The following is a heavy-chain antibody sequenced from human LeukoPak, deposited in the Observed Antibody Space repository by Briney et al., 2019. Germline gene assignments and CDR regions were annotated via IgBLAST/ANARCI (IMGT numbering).Heavy chain of an antibody. CDR3: AKDRTGYSYGYFLSP. CDR2: ISTSGGIT. Sequence: GGSLRLSCAASGFTSSSYAMSWVRQAPGKGLEWVSAISTSGGITKYADSVKGRFTISRDNSKNTLCLQMNSLRAEDTAVYYCAKDRTGYSYGYFLSPWGQGTLVTVSS. V-gene: IGHV3-23*01. J-gene: IGHJ5*02. CDR1: GFTSSSYA. D-gene: IGHD5-18*01.